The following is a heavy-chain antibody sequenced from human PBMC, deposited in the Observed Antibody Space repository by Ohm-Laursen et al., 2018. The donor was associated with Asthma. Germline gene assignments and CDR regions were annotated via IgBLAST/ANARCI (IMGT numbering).Heavy chain of an antibody. J-gene: IGHJ4*02. CDR1: GFTFSSYA. V-gene: IGHV3-23*01. CDR3: AKDPGTTTVTTYFDY. D-gene: IGHD4-11*01. Sequence: SLRLSCSASGFTFSSYAMSWVRQAPGKGLEWVSAISGSGGSTYYADSVKGRFTISRDNSKNTLYLQMNSLRAEDTALYYCAKDPGTTTVTTYFDYWGQGTLVTVSS. CDR2: ISGSGGST.